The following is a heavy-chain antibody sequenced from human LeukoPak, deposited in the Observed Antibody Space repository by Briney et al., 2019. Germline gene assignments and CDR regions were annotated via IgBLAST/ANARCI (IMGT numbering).Heavy chain of an antibody. CDR2: IYYSGST. D-gene: IGHD1-1*01. CDR3: ARLSQTTNAFDI. V-gene: IGHV4-59*08. CDR1: GGSISSYY. Sequence: SETLSLTCTVSGGSISSYYWSWIRQPPGKGLEWIGYIYYSGSTNYNPSLKSRVTISVDTSKNQFSLKLSSVTAADTAVYYCARLSQTTNAFDIWGQGTMVTVSS. J-gene: IGHJ3*02.